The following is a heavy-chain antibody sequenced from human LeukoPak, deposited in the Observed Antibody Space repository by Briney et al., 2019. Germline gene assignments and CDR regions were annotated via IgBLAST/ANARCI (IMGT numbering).Heavy chain of an antibody. J-gene: IGHJ4*02. Sequence: GASVKVSCKVSGYTLTELSMHWVRQAPGKGLEWTGGFDPEDGETIYAQKFQGRVTMTEDTSTDTAYMELSSLRSEDTAVYYCATDPDDYGDYEVAYWGQGTLVTVSS. CDR2: FDPEDGET. CDR1: GYTLTELS. D-gene: IGHD4-17*01. V-gene: IGHV1-24*01. CDR3: ATDPDDYGDYEVAY.